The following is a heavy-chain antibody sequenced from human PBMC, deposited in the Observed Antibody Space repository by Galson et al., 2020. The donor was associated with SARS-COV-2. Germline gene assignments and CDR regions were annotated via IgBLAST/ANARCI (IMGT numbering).Heavy chain of an antibody. V-gene: IGHV3-30-3*01. CDR3: ARGLSGNYAYFDY. D-gene: IGHD2-2*01. Sequence: GESLKISCAASGFTFSNHAMHWVRPAPGKGLEWVALISYDGSNIYYASSVKGRFTISRDNSKNTVYLQMDSLRADDTAVYYCARGLSGNYAYFDYWGQGSLVTVSS. CDR1: GFTFSNHA. J-gene: IGHJ4*02. CDR2: ISYDGSNI.